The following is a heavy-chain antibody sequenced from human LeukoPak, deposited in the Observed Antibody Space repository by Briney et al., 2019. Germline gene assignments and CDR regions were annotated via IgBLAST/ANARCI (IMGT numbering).Heavy chain of an antibody. CDR2: IYYSGST. Sequence: SETLSLTCTVSGGSISSSSYYWGWIRQPPGKGLEWIGSIYYSGSTYYNPSLKSRVTISVDTSKNQFSLKLSSVTAADTAVYYCARSLRGDPNWFDPWGQGTLVTVSS. J-gene: IGHJ5*02. CDR3: ARSLRGDPNWFDP. D-gene: IGHD3-10*01. CDR1: GGSISSSSYY. V-gene: IGHV4-39*01.